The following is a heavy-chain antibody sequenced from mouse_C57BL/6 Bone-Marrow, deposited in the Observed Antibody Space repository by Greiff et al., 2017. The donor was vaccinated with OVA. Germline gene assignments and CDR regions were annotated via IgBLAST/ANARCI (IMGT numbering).Heavy chain of an antibody. V-gene: IGHV5-12*01. Sequence: DVQLVESGGGLVQPGGSLKLSCAASGFTFSDYYMSWVRQTPEKRLEWVAYISNGGGSTYYPDTVKGRFTISRDNAKNTLYLQMSRLKSEDTAMYYCARRDSNYGLDYWGQGTTLTVSS. J-gene: IGHJ2*01. CDR2: ISNGGGST. CDR3: ARRDSNYGLDY. CDR1: GFTFSDYY. D-gene: IGHD2-5*01.